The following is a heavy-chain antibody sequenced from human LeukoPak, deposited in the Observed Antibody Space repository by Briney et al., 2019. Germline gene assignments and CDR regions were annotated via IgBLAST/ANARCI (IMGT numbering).Heavy chain of an antibody. CDR3: ARGGGYSWFDY. CDR1: GYTFTNYH. CDR2: IDPNSGGT. Sequence: ASVKVSCKASGYTFTNYHVHWVRQAPGQGLEWMGWIDPNSGGTNCAQKFQGRVAMTRDTSISAVYMELSSLRSDDTAVYFCARGGGYSWFDYWGRGTLVTVSS. D-gene: IGHD5-18*01. V-gene: IGHV1-2*02. J-gene: IGHJ4*02.